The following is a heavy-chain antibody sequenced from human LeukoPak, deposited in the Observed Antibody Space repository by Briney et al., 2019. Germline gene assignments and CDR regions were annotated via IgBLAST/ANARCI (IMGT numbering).Heavy chain of an antibody. D-gene: IGHD3-22*01. CDR3: ARQPTYYYDSSGYYYYYYYMDV. CDR2: INHSGST. CDR1: GGSISSSSYY. J-gene: IGHJ6*03. Sequence: SETLSLTCTVSGGSISSSSYYWGWIRQPPGKGLEWIGEINHSGSTNYNPSLKSRVTISVDTSKNQFTLKLSSVTAADTAVYYCARQPTYYYDSSGYYYYYYYMDVWGKGTTVTISS. V-gene: IGHV4-39*01.